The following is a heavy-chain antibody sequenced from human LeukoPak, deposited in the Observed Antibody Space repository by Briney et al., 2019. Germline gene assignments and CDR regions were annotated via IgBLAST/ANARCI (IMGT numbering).Heavy chain of an antibody. CDR3: ARDGFGYGGKFFDY. Sequence: SETLSLTCAVYGGSFSGYYWSWIRQPPGKGLEWIGEINHSGSTNYNPSLKSRVTISVDTSKNQFSLKLSSVTAADTAVYYCARDGFGYGGKFFDYWGQGTLVTVSS. CDR1: GGSFSGYY. J-gene: IGHJ4*02. V-gene: IGHV4-34*01. D-gene: IGHD4-23*01. CDR2: INHSGST.